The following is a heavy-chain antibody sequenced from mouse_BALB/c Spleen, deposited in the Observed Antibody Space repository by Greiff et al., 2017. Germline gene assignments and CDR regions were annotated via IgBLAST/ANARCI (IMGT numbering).Heavy chain of an antibody. CDR2: ISSGGGST. D-gene: IGHD2-3*01. Sequence: DVKLVESGGGLVKPGGSLKLSCAASGFAFSSYDMSWVRQTPEKRLEWVAYISSGGGSTYYPDTVKGRFTISRDNAKNTLYLQMSSLKSEDTAMYYCARIYDGYPFAYWGQGTLVTVSA. CDR3: ARIYDGYPFAY. J-gene: IGHJ3*01. V-gene: IGHV5-12-1*01. CDR1: GFAFSSYD.